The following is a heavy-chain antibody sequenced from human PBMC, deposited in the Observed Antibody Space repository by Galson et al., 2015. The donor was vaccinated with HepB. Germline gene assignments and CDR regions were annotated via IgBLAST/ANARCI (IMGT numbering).Heavy chain of an antibody. Sequence: TLSLTCTVSGGSISSGSYYWSWIRQPAGKGLEWIGRIYTSGSTNYNPSLKSRVTISVDTSKNQFSLKLSSVTAADTAVYYCARDSIAVAGTRLGEGFRYYGMDVWGQGTTVAVSS. CDR1: GGSISSGSYY. V-gene: IGHV4-61*02. CDR2: IYTSGST. J-gene: IGHJ6*02. CDR3: ARDSIAVAGTRLGEGFRYYGMDV. D-gene: IGHD6-19*01.